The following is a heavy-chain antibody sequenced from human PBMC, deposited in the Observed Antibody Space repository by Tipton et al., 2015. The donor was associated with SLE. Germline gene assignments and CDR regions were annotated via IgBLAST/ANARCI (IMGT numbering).Heavy chain of an antibody. CDR3: ARDTGAAAGSDAFDI. V-gene: IGHV4-31*02. J-gene: IGHJ3*02. CDR2: IYYSVST. D-gene: IGHD6-13*01. Sequence: LRLSCTVSGGSISSGGYYWSWIRQHPGKGLEWIGYIYYSVSTYYNPSLKSRVTISVDTSKNQFSLKLSSVTAADTAVYYCARDTGAAAGSDAFDIWGQGTMVTVSS. CDR1: GGSISSGGYY.